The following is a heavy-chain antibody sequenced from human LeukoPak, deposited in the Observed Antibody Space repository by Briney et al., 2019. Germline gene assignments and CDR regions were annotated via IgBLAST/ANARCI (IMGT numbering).Heavy chain of an antibody. D-gene: IGHD3-10*01. CDR1: GYTFIGYG. J-gene: IGHJ4*02. Sequence: ASVTVSCKASGYTFIGYGISWVRQAPGQGLEWMGWISAYKGHTNYAQKFQGRVTMTTDTSTSTAYMELRSLRSDDTAVYYCARDLDGSGSYYTDYWGQGTLVTVSS. CDR3: ARDLDGSGSYYTDY. CDR2: ISAYKGHT. V-gene: IGHV1-18*01.